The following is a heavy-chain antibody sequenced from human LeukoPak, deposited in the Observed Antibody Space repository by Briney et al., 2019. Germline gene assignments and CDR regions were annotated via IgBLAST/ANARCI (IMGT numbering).Heavy chain of an antibody. CDR3: ARDIYFYGDYVIDY. Sequence: GRSLRLSCAASGFTFSNYAMHWVRQAPGKGLEWVAVIWYDGSNKYYADSVKGRFTISRDNSKNTLYLQMNSLRAEDTAVYYCARDIYFYGDYVIDYWGQGTLVTASS. D-gene: IGHD4-17*01. CDR1: GFTFSNYA. CDR2: IWYDGSNK. J-gene: IGHJ4*02. V-gene: IGHV3-33*01.